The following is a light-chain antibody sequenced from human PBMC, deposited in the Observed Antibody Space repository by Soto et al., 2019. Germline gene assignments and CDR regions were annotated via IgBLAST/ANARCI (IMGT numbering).Light chain of an antibody. J-gene: IGKJ4*01. V-gene: IGKV3-15*01. CDR2: AAS. CDR1: QSVSST. Sequence: IVLTQSPGPLSFSPGERATLFCRASQSVSSTLAWYQQKTGQAPRLLIYAASTRATGFPARFSGSGYGTEFNLTISSLQSEDFAVYYCQQYKDWPLTFGGGTKVDIK. CDR3: QQYKDWPLT.